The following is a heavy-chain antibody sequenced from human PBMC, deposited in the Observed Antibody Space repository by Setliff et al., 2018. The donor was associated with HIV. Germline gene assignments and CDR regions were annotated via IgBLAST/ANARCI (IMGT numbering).Heavy chain of an antibody. Sequence: SETLSLTCAVYGGSISSSNWWSWVRQPPGKGLEWIGEIYHSGSTNYNPSLKSRVTISIDKSKKQFSLKLSSVTAADTAVYYCARRPYTALVPFDYWGQGTLVTVSS. D-gene: IGHD5-18*01. CDR1: GGSISSSNW. CDR2: IYHSGST. J-gene: IGHJ4*02. V-gene: IGHV4-4*02. CDR3: ARRPYTALVPFDY.